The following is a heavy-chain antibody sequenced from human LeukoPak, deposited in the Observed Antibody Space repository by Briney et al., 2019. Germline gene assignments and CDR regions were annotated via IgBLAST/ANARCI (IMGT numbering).Heavy chain of an antibody. Sequence: SETLSLTCTVSGGSISSYYWSWIRQPPGKGLEWIGYIYYSGRTNYNPSLKSRVTISVDTSKNQFSLKLSSVTAADTAVYYCAREVRGYIDYWGQGTLVTVSS. CDR2: IYYSGRT. J-gene: IGHJ4*02. V-gene: IGHV4-59*01. CDR1: GGSISSYY. CDR3: AREVRGYIDY. D-gene: IGHD5-18*01.